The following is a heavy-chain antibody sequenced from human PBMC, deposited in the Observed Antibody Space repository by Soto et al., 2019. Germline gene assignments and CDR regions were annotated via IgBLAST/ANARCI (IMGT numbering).Heavy chain of an antibody. CDR2: ISSTTNYI. Sequence: GSLRLSCAASGFTFTRYSMNWVRQAPGKGLEWVSSISSTTNYIYYGDSMKGRFTISRDNGKNSLYLEIHSLRAEDTAVYYCARESEDLTSNFDYWGQGTLVTVSS. V-gene: IGHV3-21*06. J-gene: IGHJ4*02. CDR1: GFTFTRYS. CDR3: ARESEDLTSNFDY.